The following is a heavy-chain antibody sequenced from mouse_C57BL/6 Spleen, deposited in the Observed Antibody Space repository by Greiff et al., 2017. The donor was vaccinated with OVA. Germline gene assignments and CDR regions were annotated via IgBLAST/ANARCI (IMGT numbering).Heavy chain of an antibody. Sequence: QVQLQQPGAELVKPGASVKLSCKASGYTFTSYWMHWVKQRPGQGLEWIGMIHPNSGSTNYNEKFKSKATLTVDKSSSTAYMQLSSLTSEDSAVYYCARNGLKGVYFDYWGQGTTLTVSS. J-gene: IGHJ2*01. D-gene: IGHD1-3*01. CDR1: GYTFTSYW. V-gene: IGHV1-64*01. CDR3: ARNGLKGVYFDY. CDR2: IHPNSGST.